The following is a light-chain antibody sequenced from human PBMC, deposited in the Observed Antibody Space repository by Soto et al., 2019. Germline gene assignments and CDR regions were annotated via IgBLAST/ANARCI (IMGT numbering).Light chain of an antibody. J-gene: IGKJ1*01. CDR3: QQYNDWPPWT. CDR2: GAS. V-gene: IGKV3-15*01. CDR1: QSVGRN. Sequence: EIVMTQSPATLSVSPGETATLSCRASQSVGRNLAWYQQKPGQAPRLLIYGASTRATGIPARFSGSGSGTEFTLIISRLQSEDFAVYYCQQYNDWPPWTFGQGTKVEIK.